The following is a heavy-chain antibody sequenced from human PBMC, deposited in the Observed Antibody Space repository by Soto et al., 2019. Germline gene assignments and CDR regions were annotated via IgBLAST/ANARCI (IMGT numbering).Heavy chain of an antibody. CDR1: GASISSSY. Sequence: QMHLQASGPGLVKPSETLSLTCPVSGASISSSYWSWIRQSPERGLEWIAYVYHTGATNYNPSLLSRVTISLDTAKGQFSLNLTSLTTADTAVYFCARGGNRYSNVAAGVGGFDYWGQGSLVTVSS. D-gene: IGHD5-12*01. CDR2: VYHTGAT. CDR3: ARGGNRYSNVAAGVGGFDY. V-gene: IGHV4-59*01. J-gene: IGHJ4*02.